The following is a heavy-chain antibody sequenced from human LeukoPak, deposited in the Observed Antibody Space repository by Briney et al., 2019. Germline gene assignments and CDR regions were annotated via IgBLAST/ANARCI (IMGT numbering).Heavy chain of an antibody. J-gene: IGHJ4*02. V-gene: IGHV3-30*02. CDR1: GFTFSSYG. Sequence: GGSLRLSCAASGFTFSSYGMHWVRQAPGKGLEWVAFIRYDGSNKYYADSVKGRFTISRDNSKNTLYLQMYSLRAEDTAVYYCAKDFSSSWHAGIDYWGQGTLVTVSS. CDR2: IRYDGSNK. D-gene: IGHD6-13*01. CDR3: AKDFSSSWHAGIDY.